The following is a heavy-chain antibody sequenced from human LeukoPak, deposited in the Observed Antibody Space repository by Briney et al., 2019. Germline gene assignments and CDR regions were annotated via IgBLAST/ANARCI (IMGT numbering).Heavy chain of an antibody. D-gene: IGHD4-17*01. Sequence: SETLSLTCTVSGGSISSGGYYWSWIRQHPGKGLEWIGYTYYSGSTYYNPSLKSRITISVDTSKNQFSLKLSSVTAADTAVYYCARGPAGDYSSRYFDLWGRGTLVTVSS. CDR1: GGSISSGGYY. CDR3: ARGPAGDYSSRYFDL. V-gene: IGHV4-31*03. J-gene: IGHJ2*01. CDR2: TYYSGST.